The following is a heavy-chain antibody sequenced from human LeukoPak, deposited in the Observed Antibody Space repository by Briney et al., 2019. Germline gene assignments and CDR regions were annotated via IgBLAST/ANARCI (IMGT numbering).Heavy chain of an antibody. CDR3: AHLGSYFDY. J-gene: IGHJ4*02. V-gene: IGHV3-48*04. Sequence: GGSLRLSCAASGFTFSSYSMNWVRQAPGKGLEWVSYISSSSSTIYYADSVKGRFTISRDDAKNSLYLQMNSLRAEDTAVYYCAHLGSYFDYWGQGTLVTVSS. CDR2: ISSSSSTI. D-gene: IGHD1-26*01. CDR1: GFTFSSYS.